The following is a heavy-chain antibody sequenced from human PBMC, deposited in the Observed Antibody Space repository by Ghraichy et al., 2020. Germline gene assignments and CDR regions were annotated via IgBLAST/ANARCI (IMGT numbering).Heavy chain of an antibody. CDR3: AREVELRYFDWLLSGGRRSRYYSYGMDV. CDR2: ISSSSSYI. V-gene: IGHV3-21*01. D-gene: IGHD3-9*01. Sequence: GGSLRLSCAASGFTFSSYSMNWVRQAPGKGLEWVSSISSSSSYIYYADSVKGRFTISRDNAKNSLYLQMNSLRAEYTAVYYCAREVELRYFDWLLSGGRRSRYYSYGMDVWGQGTTVTVSS. J-gene: IGHJ6*02. CDR1: GFTFSSYS.